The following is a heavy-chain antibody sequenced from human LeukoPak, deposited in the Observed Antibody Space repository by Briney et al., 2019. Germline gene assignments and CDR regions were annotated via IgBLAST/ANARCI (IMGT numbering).Heavy chain of an antibody. J-gene: IGHJ4*02. CDR1: GFTVSTNY. V-gene: IGHV3-66*01. Sequence: GGSLRLSCAASGFTVSTNYMSWVRQAPGKGLEWVSVIYSGGSTYYADSVKGRFTISRDNSKNTLYLQMNSLGAEDTAVYYCARGRSFGYDLGYWGQGTLVTVSS. CDR3: ARGRSFGYDLGY. CDR2: IYSGGST. D-gene: IGHD5-12*01.